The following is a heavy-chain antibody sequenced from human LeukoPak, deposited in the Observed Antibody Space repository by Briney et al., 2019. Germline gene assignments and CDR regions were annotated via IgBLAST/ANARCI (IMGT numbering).Heavy chain of an antibody. CDR3: AKDVGKWESLHFFDY. CDR2: ISGSGGST. D-gene: IGHD1-26*01. J-gene: IGHJ4*02. V-gene: IGHV3-23*01. Sequence: GGSLRLSCAASGFIFSTYAMNWVRQAPGKGLEWVSTISGSGGSTYYADSVKGRFTISRDDSRNTLYLQMNSLRGDDTAVYYCAKDVGKWESLHFFDYWGQGTLVTVSS. CDR1: GFIFSTYA.